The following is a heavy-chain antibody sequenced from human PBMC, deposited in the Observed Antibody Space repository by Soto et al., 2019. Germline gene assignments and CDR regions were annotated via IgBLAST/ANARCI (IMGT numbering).Heavy chain of an antibody. V-gene: IGHV1-69*04. CDR1: GGTFSSYT. Sequence: ASVKVSCKASGGTFSSYTISWVRQAPGQGLEWMGRIIPILGIANYAQKFQGRVTITADKSTSTAYMELSSLRSEDTAVYYCARDDSGLSGSHYIDYVNYWGQGALGTVSS. J-gene: IGHJ4*02. D-gene: IGHD1-26*01. CDR2: IIPILGIA. CDR3: ARDDSGLSGSHYIDYVNY.